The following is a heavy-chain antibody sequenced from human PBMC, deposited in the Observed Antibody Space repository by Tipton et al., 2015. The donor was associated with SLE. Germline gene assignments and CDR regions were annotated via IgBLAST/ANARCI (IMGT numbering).Heavy chain of an antibody. D-gene: IGHD3-16*01. Sequence: TLSLTCAVYGGSFRGYYWSWIRQPAGKGLEWIGRIYTSGSTNYNPSLKSRVTISVDTSKNQFSLKLSSVTAADTAVYYCARHMITGGEFDYWGLGTTVNVSS. CDR1: GGSFRGYY. CDR2: IYTSGST. J-gene: IGHJ4*03. V-gene: IGHV4-59*10. CDR3: ARHMITGGEFDY.